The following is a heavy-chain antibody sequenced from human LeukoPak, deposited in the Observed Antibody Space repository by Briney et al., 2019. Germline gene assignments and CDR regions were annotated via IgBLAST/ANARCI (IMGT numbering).Heavy chain of an antibody. J-gene: IGHJ3*02. CDR2: IYYSGST. CDR3: ARESQAYCGGDCHDAFDI. CDR1: GGSISSYY. Sequence: SETLSLTCTVSGGSISSYYWSWIRQPPGKGLEWIGYIYYSGSTNYNPSLKSRVTISVDTSKNQFSLKLSSVTAADTAVYYCARESQAYCGGDCHDAFDIWGQGTMVTVSS. V-gene: IGHV4-59*12. D-gene: IGHD2-21*02.